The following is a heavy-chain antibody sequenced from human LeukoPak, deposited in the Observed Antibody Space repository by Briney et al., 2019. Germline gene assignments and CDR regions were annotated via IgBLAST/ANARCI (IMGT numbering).Heavy chain of an antibody. Sequence: PGGSLRLSCAASGFTFINYAIHWVRQARGKGLEWVAVTSSDGSSEFYADSVQGRFSISRDNSKNTVYLQMNSLRPEETAVYYCARAAQWLRLDYWGQGTLVTVSS. D-gene: IGHD5-12*01. V-gene: IGHV3-30*04. CDR1: GFTFINYA. CDR3: ARAAQWLRLDY. J-gene: IGHJ4*02. CDR2: TSSDGSSE.